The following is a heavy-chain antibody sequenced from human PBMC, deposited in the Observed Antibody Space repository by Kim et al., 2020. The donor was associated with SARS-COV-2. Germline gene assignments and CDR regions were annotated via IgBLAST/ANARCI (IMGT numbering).Heavy chain of an antibody. Sequence: SETLSLTCAVYGGSFSGYYWSWIRQPPGKGLEWIGEINHSGSTNYNPSLKSRVTISVDTSKNQFSLKLSSVTAADTAVYYCARGLRYCSGGSCYEPIPKGVSYFDYWGQGTLVTVSS. D-gene: IGHD2-15*01. CDR1: GGSFSGYY. CDR3: ARGLRYCSGGSCYEPIPKGVSYFDY. CDR2: INHSGST. V-gene: IGHV4-34*01. J-gene: IGHJ4*02.